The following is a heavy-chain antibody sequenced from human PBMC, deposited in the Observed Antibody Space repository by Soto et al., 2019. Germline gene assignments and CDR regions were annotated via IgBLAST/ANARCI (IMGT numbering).Heavy chain of an antibody. D-gene: IGHD2-21*02. CDR1: GGSISSGGYY. J-gene: IGHJ4*02. V-gene: IGHV4-31*03. CDR2: IYYSGST. CDR3: ARASFRMVTAIPDQYYFDY. Sequence: QVQLQESGPGLVKPSQTLSLTCTVSGGSISSGGYYWSWIRQHPGKGLEWIGYIYYSGSTYYNPSLNSRVTISVDTSKNQFSLKLSSVTAADTAVYYCARASFRMVTAIPDQYYFDYWGQGTLVTVSS.